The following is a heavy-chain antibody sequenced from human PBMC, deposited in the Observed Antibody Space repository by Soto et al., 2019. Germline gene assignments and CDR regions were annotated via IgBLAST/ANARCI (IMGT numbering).Heavy chain of an antibody. CDR1: GWSISSYY. D-gene: IGHD5-12*01. J-gene: IGHJ4*02. V-gene: IGHV4-59*08. CDR3: ARHYGDGYDYRDY. CDR2: IYYRANP. Sequence: SETLSLTCTVSGWSISSYYWSWIRQPPGKGLEWIGYIYYRANPNYNPSLKSRVTISQDTSKNQFSLKLSSVTAADTAVYYCARHYGDGYDYRDYWGQGTLVTVS.